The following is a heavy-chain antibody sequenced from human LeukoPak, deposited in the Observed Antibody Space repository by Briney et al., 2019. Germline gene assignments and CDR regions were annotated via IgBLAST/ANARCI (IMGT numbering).Heavy chain of an antibody. D-gene: IGHD6-13*01. V-gene: IGHV1-8*01. CDR2: MNPNSGNT. CDR1: GYTFTSYD. J-gene: IGHJ6*03. CDR3: ARAYRSLYYYYYYLDV. Sequence: ASVKVSCKASGYTFTSYDINWVRQATGQGLEWMGWMNPNSGNTGYAQKFQGRVTMTRNTSLSTAYMELSSLRSEDTAVYYCARAYRSLYYYYYYLDVWGKGTTVTISS.